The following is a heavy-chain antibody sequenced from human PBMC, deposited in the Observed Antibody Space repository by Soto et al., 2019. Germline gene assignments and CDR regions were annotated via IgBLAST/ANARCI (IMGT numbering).Heavy chain of an antibody. CDR1: GGSISSYY. Sequence: LETLSLTCTVSGGSISSYYWSWIRQPPGKGLEWIGYIYYSGSTNYNPSLKSRVTISVDTSKNQFSLKLSSVTAADTAVYYCARRFRYCSSTSCYEGDYYYYMDVWGKGTTVTVSS. D-gene: IGHD2-2*01. CDR3: ARRFRYCSSTSCYEGDYYYYMDV. J-gene: IGHJ6*03. V-gene: IGHV4-59*08. CDR2: IYYSGST.